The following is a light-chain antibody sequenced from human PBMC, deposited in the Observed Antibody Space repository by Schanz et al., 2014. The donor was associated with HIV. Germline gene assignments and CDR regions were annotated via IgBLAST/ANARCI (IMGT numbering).Light chain of an antibody. CDR2: GAS. V-gene: IGKV3D-20*02. J-gene: IGKJ2*01. Sequence: EIVLTQSPATLSLSPGERATLSCRASQSVSSSYLAWYQQKPGQAPRLLIYGASSRATGIPDRFSGSGSGTDFTLTISSLEPEDIAVYYCQQRSNWPRYTFGQGTRLEIK. CDR1: QSVSSSY. CDR3: QQRSNWPRYT.